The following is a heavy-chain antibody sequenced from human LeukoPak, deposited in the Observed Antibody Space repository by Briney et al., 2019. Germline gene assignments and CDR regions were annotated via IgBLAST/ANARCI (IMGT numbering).Heavy chain of an antibody. CDR1: GYTFTTYY. CDR3: ARGWGSSQFDH. J-gene: IGHJ5*02. D-gene: IGHD7-27*01. Sequence: ASVKVSCKASGYTFTTYYMHWVRQAPGQGLEWMGWINPKNAGTNYAQKFQGRVTMTRDTSISTAYMELSSLRSDDTAVYYCARGWGSSQFDHWGQGTRLTVSS. CDR2: INPKNAGT. V-gene: IGHV1-2*02.